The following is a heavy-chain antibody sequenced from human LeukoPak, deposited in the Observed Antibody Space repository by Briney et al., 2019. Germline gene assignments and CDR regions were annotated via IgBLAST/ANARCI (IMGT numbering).Heavy chain of an antibody. CDR1: GGSFSGYY. Sequence: SETLSLTCAVYGGSFSGYYWSWIRQPPGKGLEWIGEINHSGSTNYNPSLKSRVTISVDTSKNQFSLKLSSVTAADTAVYYCARGRYGSGWYTRSLDYWGQGTLVTVSS. V-gene: IGHV4-34*01. D-gene: IGHD6-19*01. J-gene: IGHJ4*02. CDR2: INHSGST. CDR3: ARGRYGSGWYTRSLDY.